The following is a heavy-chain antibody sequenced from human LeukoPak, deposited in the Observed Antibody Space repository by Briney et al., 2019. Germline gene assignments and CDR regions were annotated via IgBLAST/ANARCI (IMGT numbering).Heavy chain of an antibody. V-gene: IGHV1-3*01. CDR3: ARGGDGNDAFDI. Sequence: ASVKASCKASGYTFTSYAMHWVRQAPGQRLEWMGWINAGNGNTKYSQKFQGRVTMTRDTSTSTVYMELSSLRSEDAAVYYCARGGDGNDAFDIWGQGTMVTVSS. CDR1: GYTFTSYA. D-gene: IGHD6-25*01. CDR2: INAGNGNT. J-gene: IGHJ3*02.